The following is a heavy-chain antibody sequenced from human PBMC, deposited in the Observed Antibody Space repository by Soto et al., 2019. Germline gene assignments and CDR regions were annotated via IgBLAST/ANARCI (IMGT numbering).Heavy chain of an antibody. D-gene: IGHD3-16*02. CDR2: ISGSGGST. Sequence: GGSLRLSCAASGFTFSSYAMSWVRQAPGKGLEWVSAISGSGGSTYYADSVKGRFTISRDNSKNTLYLQMNSLRAEDTAVYYCAKDSLEGYVWGSYRSVTYYFDYWGQGTLVTVSS. V-gene: IGHV3-23*01. J-gene: IGHJ4*02. CDR1: GFTFSSYA. CDR3: AKDSLEGYVWGSYRSVTYYFDY.